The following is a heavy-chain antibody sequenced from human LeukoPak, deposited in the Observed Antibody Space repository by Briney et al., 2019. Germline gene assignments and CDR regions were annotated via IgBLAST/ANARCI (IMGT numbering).Heavy chain of an antibody. CDR1: GLTFSSYG. CDR3: AKDRVGATLYFDC. V-gene: IGHV3-23*01. J-gene: IGHJ4*02. D-gene: IGHD1-26*01. CDR2: ISGSGGRT. Sequence: GGTLRLSCAATGLTFSSYGMSWVRQAPGKGQEWVSAISGSGGRTYYADSVKGRFTVSRDNSKNTLYLQMNSLRAEDTAVYYCAKDRVGATLYFDCWGQGTLVTVSS.